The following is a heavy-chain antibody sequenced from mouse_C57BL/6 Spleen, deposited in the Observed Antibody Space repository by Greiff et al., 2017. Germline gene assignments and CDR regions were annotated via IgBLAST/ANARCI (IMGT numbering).Heavy chain of an antibody. CDR2: IDPSDSYT. J-gene: IGHJ1*03. Sequence: VQLQQPGAELVKPGASVKLSCKASGYTFTSYWIPWVKQRPGQGLEWIGEIDPSDSYTNYNQKFKGKATLTVDTSSSTAYMQLSSLTSEDSAVYYCARVGAVVNFDVWGTGTTVTVSS. V-gene: IGHV1-50*01. CDR3: ARVGAVVNFDV. D-gene: IGHD1-1*01. CDR1: GYTFTSYW.